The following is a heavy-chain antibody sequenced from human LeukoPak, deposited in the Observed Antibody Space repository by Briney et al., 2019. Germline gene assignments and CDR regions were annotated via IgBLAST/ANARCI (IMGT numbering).Heavy chain of an antibody. CDR2: IYSGGST. V-gene: IGHV3-53*01. CDR1: GFTFSSYA. J-gene: IGHJ5*02. Sequence: GGSLRLSCAASGFTFSSYAMSWVRQAPGKGLEWVSVIYSGGSTYYADSVKGRFTISRNNSKNTLYLQMNSLRAEEPAVYYCARVRFALSWGQGTLVTVSS. D-gene: IGHD3-3*01. CDR3: ARVRFALS.